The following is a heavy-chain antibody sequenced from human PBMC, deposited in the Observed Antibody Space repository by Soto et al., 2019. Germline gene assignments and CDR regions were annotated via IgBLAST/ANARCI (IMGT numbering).Heavy chain of an antibody. CDR2: INPNSGGT. CDR1: GYTFTGYY. Sequence: ASVKVSCKASGYTFTGYYMHWVRQAPGQGLEWMGWINPNSGGTNYAQKFQGCVTITRDTSVSTAYMEVSSLRSEDTAVYYCARAAYYYDSSGYYPGDYWGQGSLVTVSS. CDR3: ARAAYYYDSSGYYPGDY. V-gene: IGHV1-2*04. D-gene: IGHD3-22*01. J-gene: IGHJ4*02.